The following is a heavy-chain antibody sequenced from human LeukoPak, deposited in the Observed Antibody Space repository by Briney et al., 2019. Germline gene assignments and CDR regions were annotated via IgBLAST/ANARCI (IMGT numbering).Heavy chain of an antibody. J-gene: IGHJ5*02. CDR1: GDSISSSY. D-gene: IGHD2-2*01. V-gene: IGHV4-34*01. Sequence: PSETLSLTCTVSGDSISSSYWSWIRQPPGKGLEWIGEINHSGSTNYNPSLKSRVTISVDTSKNQFSLKLSSVTAADTAVYYYARDGVGDIVVVPASFDPWGQGTLVTVSS. CDR3: ARDGVGDIVVVPASFDP. CDR2: INHSGST.